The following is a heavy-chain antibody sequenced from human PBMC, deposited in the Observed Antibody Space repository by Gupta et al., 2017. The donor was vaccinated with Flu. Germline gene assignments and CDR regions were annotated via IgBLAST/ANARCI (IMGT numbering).Heavy chain of an antibody. Sequence: MRVSWIRQPPGKALEWLARIDWDDDKFYSTSLKTRLTISKDTSKNQVVLTMTNMDPVDTATYYCARINSRDTAMADAFDYWGQGTLVPVSS. V-gene: IGHV2-70*04. CDR1: MR. CDR3: ARINSRDTAMADAFDY. D-gene: IGHD5-18*01. CDR2: IDWDDDK. J-gene: IGHJ4*02.